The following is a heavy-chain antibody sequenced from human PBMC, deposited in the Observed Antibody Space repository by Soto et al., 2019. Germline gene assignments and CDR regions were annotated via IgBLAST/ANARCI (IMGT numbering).Heavy chain of an antibody. Sequence: PGESLKISCKGSGYSFTSYWIGWVRQMPGKGLEWMGIIYPGDSDTRYSPSFQGQVTISADKSISTAYLQWSSMKASDTAMYYCGGRVRGPYYYYYGMDVWGKGSTVTVSS. V-gene: IGHV5-51*01. CDR2: IYPGDSDT. J-gene: IGHJ6*04. CDR3: GGRVRGPYYYYYGMDV. CDR1: GYSFTSYW. D-gene: IGHD2-8*01.